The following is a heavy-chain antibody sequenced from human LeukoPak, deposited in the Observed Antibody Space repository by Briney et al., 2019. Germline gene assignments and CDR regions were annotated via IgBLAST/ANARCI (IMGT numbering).Heavy chain of an antibody. V-gene: IGHV1-2*02. CDR3: ARELRVVWEYHWYFDL. CDR2: INPNSGGT. J-gene: IGHJ2*01. D-gene: IGHD2-15*01. Sequence: ASVKVSCKASGYTFTGYYMHWVRQAPGQGLEWMGWINPNSGGTNYAQKFQGRVTMTRDTSISTAYMELSRLRSDDTAVYYCARELRVVWEYHWYFDLWGRGTLVTVSS. CDR1: GYTFTGYY.